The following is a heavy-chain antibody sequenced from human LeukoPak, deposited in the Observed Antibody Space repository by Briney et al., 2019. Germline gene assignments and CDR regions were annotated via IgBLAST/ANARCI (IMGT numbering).Heavy chain of an antibody. CDR1: GFTFNNYA. CDR3: AKDPRVGASAGEHFHH. J-gene: IGHJ1*01. Sequence: TGGSLRLSCAASGFTFNNYAMSWVRQAPGKGLEWVSSISTSGGSTYYADSVKGRFTISRDNSKNTLDLQMNGLRAEDTAVYYCAKDPRVGASAGEHFHHWGQGALVTVSS. V-gene: IGHV3-23*01. D-gene: IGHD1-26*01. CDR2: ISTSGGST.